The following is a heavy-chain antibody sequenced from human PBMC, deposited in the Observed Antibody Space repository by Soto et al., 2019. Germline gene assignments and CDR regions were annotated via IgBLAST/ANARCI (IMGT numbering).Heavy chain of an antibody. CDR3: ARNNCSGGSCYAKGYTWFGP. Sequence: QVQLQESGPGLVKPSETLSLTCTVSGGSISSYYWSWIRQPPGKGLEWIGYIYYSGSTNYNPSLKSRVTLSVDTAKHQFSLKLSSVTAADTAVYYCARNNCSGGSCYAKGYTWFGPLGQGTLVTVSS. J-gene: IGHJ5*02. V-gene: IGHV4-59*01. CDR1: GGSISSYY. CDR2: IYYSGST. D-gene: IGHD2-15*01.